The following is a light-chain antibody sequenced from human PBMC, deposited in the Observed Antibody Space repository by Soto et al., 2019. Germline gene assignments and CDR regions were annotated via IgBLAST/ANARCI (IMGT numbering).Light chain of an antibody. CDR3: FSYTSSGTYV. V-gene: IGLV2-14*01. J-gene: IGLJ1*01. CDR1: SSDVGNYKY. CDR2: EVS. Sequence: QSALAQPASVSGSPGQSITISCTGTSSDVGNYKYVSWYQQHPGKAPKLMIYEVSNRPSGVSNRFSGSKSGNTASLTISGLQAEDETDYYCFSYTSSGTYVFGTATKVTL.